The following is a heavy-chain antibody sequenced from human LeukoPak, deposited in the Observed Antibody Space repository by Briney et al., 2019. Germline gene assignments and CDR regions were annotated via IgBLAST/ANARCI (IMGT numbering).Heavy chain of an antibody. D-gene: IGHD6-19*01. CDR3: ARPETQYSSGLDGFDI. V-gene: IGHV3-74*01. Sequence: GGSLRLSCAASGVTFSNYEMNWVRQAPGKGLVWVSRINSDGSRTTYADSVKGRFTISRDNAKNTLYLQMNSLRTEDTAVYYCARPETQYSSGLDGFDIWGQGTLVTVSS. J-gene: IGHJ4*02. CDR2: INSDGSRT. CDR1: GVTFSNYE.